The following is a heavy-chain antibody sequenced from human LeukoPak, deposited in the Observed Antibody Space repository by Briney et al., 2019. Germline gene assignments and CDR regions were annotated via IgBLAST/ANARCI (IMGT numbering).Heavy chain of an antibody. CDR1: EFTFSSYG. CDR3: AKDHRGYCSGGSCTYFDY. J-gene: IGHJ4*02. Sequence: GGSLRLSCAASEFTFSSYGMHWVRQAPGKGLEWVAFIRYDGCNKYYADSVKGRFTISRDNSKNTLYLQMNSLRAEDTAVYYCAKDHRGYCSGGSCTYFDYWGQGTLVTVSS. CDR2: IRYDGCNK. V-gene: IGHV3-30*02. D-gene: IGHD2-15*01.